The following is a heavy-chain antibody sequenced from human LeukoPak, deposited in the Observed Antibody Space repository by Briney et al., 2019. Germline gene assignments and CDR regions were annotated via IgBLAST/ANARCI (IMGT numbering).Heavy chain of an antibody. CDR2: VYYSGST. D-gene: IGHD2-8*01. Sequence: SETLSLTCTVSSGSLGSSSNYWGWIRQAPGKGLEWLGNVYYSGSTFYNPSLKSRVTISVDTSKNHFSLKLKSVTAADTAIYYCARASFNVVFGNWFDPWGQGTLVTVSS. V-gene: IGHV4-39*02. CDR3: ARASFNVVFGNWFDP. J-gene: IGHJ5*02. CDR1: SGSLGSSSNY.